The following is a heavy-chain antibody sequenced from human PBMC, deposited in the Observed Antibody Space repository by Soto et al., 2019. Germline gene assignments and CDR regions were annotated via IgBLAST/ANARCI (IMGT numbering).Heavy chain of an antibody. Sequence: QVQLVQSGAEVKKPGASVKVSCKASGYTFTSYAMHWVRQAPGQRLEWMGWINAGNGNTKYAQKFQGRVTITRDTSASTAYMELDSLRSQYTAVYYCERFTVAGDMQAFDIWGQGTMVTVSS. J-gene: IGHJ3*02. CDR3: ERFTVAGDMQAFDI. CDR2: INAGNGNT. CDR1: GYTFTSYA. V-gene: IGHV1-3*01. D-gene: IGHD6-19*01.